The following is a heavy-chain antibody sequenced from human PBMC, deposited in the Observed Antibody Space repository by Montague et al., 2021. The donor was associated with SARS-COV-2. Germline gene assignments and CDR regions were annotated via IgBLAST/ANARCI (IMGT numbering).Heavy chain of an antibody. CDR2: IYYSGST. J-gene: IGHJ3*02. CDR1: GVSISSYY. Sequence: SDTLSLTCTVSGVSISSYYWTWIRQPPGKGLEWIGFIYYSGSTNYNPSLKGRVTISVDTSKNQFSLKLSSVTAADTAVYYCAKQALTRYCTSTTCFGAAFDIWGQGTMVTVSS. CDR3: AKQALTRYCTSTTCFGAAFDI. D-gene: IGHD2-2*01. V-gene: IGHV4-59*08.